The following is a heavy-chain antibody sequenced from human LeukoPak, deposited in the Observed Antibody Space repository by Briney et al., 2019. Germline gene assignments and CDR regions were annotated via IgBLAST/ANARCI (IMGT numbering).Heavy chain of an antibody. CDR1: GFTFSSYS. J-gene: IGHJ4*02. CDR3: ARVGSGFFDY. D-gene: IGHD3-10*01. CDR2: IKQDESEK. V-gene: IGHV3-7*01. Sequence: PGGSLRLSCAASGFTFSSYSLNWVREAPGKGLEWVANIKQDESEKYYVDSVKGRFTISRDNAKNSLHLQMNSLRAEDTAVYYCARVGSGFFDYWGQGTLVTVSS.